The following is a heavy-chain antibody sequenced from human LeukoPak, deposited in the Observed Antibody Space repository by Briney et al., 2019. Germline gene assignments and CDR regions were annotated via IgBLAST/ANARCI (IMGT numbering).Heavy chain of an antibody. D-gene: IGHD3-9*01. Sequence: SETLSLTCTVSGGSISSYYWSWIRQPPGKGLEWIGYIYYSGSTYYNPSLKSRVTISVDTSKNQFSLKLSSVTAADTAVYYCARDRYDILTGSGHDAFDIWGQGTMVTVSS. CDR1: GGSISSYY. J-gene: IGHJ3*02. CDR2: IYYSGST. CDR3: ARDRYDILTGSGHDAFDI. V-gene: IGHV4-59*06.